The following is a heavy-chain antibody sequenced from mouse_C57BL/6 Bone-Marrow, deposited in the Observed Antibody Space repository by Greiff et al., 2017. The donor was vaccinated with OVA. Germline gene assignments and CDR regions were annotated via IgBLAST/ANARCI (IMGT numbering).Heavy chain of an antibody. CDR1: EYEFPSHD. V-gene: IGHV5-2*01. CDR3: AIGPRSYYAMDY. J-gene: IGHJ4*01. Sequence: EVQLVESGGGLVQPGESLKLSCESTEYEFPSHDMSWVRKTPEKRLELVAAINSDGGSTYYPDTMERRFNISRDNTKKTLYLQMSSLRSEDTALYYCAIGPRSYYAMDYWGQGTSVTVSS. CDR2: INSDGGST.